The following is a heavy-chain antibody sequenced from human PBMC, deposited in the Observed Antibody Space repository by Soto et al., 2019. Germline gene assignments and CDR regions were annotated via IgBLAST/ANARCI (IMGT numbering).Heavy chain of an antibody. CDR3: ARGLAVVAYYYYGMDV. D-gene: IGHD2-15*01. CDR2: INGVSNTI. V-gene: IGHV3-48*02. CDR1: GFTFSSYS. J-gene: IGHJ6*02. Sequence: GGSLRLSCAASGFTFSSYSMNWVRQAPGKGLEWVSYINGVSNTIHYADSVKGRFTISRDNARNSLSLRMNSLRDEDTAVYYCARGLAVVAYYYYGMDVWGQGTTVTVSS.